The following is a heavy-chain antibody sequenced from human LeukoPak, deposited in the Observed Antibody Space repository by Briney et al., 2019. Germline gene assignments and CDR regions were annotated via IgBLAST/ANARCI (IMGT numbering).Heavy chain of an antibody. Sequence: GGSLRLSCVASEFTVRNYWLHWVRQAPGKGPVWVSRINSDGGNRIYAESVKGRFTVSRDNAKNTVYLQMNSLRVEDTAIYYCARGGFGHNMDVWGKGTTVTVSS. J-gene: IGHJ6*03. CDR1: EFTVRNYW. CDR3: ARGGFGHNMDV. D-gene: IGHD3-3*01. CDR2: INSDGGNR. V-gene: IGHV3-74*01.